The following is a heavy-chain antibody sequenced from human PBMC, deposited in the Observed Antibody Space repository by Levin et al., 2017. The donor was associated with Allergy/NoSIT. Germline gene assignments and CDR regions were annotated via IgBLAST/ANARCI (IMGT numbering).Heavy chain of an antibody. D-gene: IGHD3-22*01. Sequence: GGSLRLSCVASGYTFSWYAIHWVRQAPGKGLEWVAVISYDGSTTYYSDSVKCRFIISRDNSKNTLYLQMNSLRPEDTAVYYCARADSSSYPDYWGQGTLLTVSS. CDR2: ISYDGSTT. CDR1: GYTFSWYA. CDR3: ARADSSSYPDY. V-gene: IGHV3-30-3*01. J-gene: IGHJ4*02.